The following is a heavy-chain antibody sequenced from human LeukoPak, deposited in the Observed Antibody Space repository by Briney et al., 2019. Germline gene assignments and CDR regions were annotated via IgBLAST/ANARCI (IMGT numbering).Heavy chain of an antibody. CDR2: INNVGSHI. V-gene: IGHV3-21*01. Sequence: GGSLGLSCAGSGFTFSSSAMNWVRQAPGKGLEWVASINNVGSHIYYADSVKGRFTISRDNAKNSLYLQMNSLRDEDTAVYYCARDPTQWLRYGHFDYWGQGTLVAVSS. D-gene: IGHD5-12*01. J-gene: IGHJ4*02. CDR3: ARDPTQWLRYGHFDY. CDR1: GFTFSSSA.